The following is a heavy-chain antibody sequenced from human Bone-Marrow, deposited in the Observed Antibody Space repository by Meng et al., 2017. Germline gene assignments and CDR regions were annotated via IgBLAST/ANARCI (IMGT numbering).Heavy chain of an antibody. V-gene: IGHV1-8*03. J-gene: IGHJ4*02. CDR1: GGTFSSYA. CDR2: MNPNSGNT. Sequence: ASVKVSCKASGGTFSSYAISWVRQATGQGLEWMGWMNPNSGNTGYAQKFQGRVTITRNTSISTAYMELSSLRSEDTAVYYCARDRGGSYIIDYWGQGTLVTVSS. D-gene: IGHD1-26*01. CDR3: ARDRGGSYIIDY.